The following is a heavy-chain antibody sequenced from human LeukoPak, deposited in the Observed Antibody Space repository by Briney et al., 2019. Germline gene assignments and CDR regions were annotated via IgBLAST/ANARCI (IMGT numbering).Heavy chain of an antibody. CDR1: GFTFTSYS. CDR3: ARGGRNSYFFDF. Sequence: GGSLRLSCTASGFTFTSYSMNWVRQAPGKGLEWVSSISVSSDYIFYADSVKGRFTISRDNAKNSLFLQMNSLRAEGTAVYYCARGGRNSYFFDFWGQGTLVTVSS. D-gene: IGHD1-14*01. J-gene: IGHJ4*02. CDR2: ISVSSDYI. V-gene: IGHV3-21*01.